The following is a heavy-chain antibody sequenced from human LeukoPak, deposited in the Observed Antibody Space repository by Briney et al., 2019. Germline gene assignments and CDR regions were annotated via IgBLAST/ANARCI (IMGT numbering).Heavy chain of an antibody. D-gene: IGHD5-18*01. CDR1: GYTFNSYG. CDR2: ISDYNGNT. CDR3: ARDGGYAAMDRSYFDY. Sequence: GASVKVSCKASGYTFNSYGISWVRQAPGQGLEWMGWISDYNGNTNYAQNLQGRVTMTTDTSTSTAYMELRSLRSDDTAVYYCARDGGYAAMDRSYFDYWGQGTLVTVSS. J-gene: IGHJ4*02. V-gene: IGHV1-18*01.